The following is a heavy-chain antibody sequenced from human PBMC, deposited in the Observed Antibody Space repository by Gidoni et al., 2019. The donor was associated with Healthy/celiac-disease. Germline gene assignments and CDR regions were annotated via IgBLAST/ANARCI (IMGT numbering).Heavy chain of an antibody. D-gene: IGHD1-26*01. CDR1: GFTFADYA. CDR3: AKAMLGATDYYYGMDV. V-gene: IGHV3-9*01. J-gene: IGHJ6*02. Sequence: EVQLVESGGGLVQPGRSLRLSCAASGFTFADYAMHWVRQAPGKGLEWVSGISWNSGSIGYADSVKGRFTISRDNAKNSLYLQMNSLRAEDTALYYCAKAMLGATDYYYGMDVWGQGTTVTVSS. CDR2: ISWNSGSI.